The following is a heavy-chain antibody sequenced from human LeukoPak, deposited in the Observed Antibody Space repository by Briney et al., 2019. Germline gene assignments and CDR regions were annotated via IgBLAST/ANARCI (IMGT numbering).Heavy chain of an antibody. J-gene: IGHJ4*02. Sequence: VASVKVSCKVSGYTLTELSMHWVRQAPGKGLEWMGGFDPEDGETIYAQKFQGRVTMTEDTSTDTAYMELSILRSEDTAVYYCATGPGGYYYDSSGYYPPFDYWGQGTLVTVSS. CDR1: GYTLTELS. CDR2: FDPEDGET. CDR3: ATGPGGYYYDSSGYYPPFDY. D-gene: IGHD3-22*01. V-gene: IGHV1-24*01.